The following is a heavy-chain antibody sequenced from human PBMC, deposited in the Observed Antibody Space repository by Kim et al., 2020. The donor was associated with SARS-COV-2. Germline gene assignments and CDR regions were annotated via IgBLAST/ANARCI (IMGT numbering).Heavy chain of an antibody. CDR2: ISAYNGNT. CDR3: ARDRRDYIDF. CDR1: GYNFITYG. Sequence: ASVKVSCKASGYNFITYGISWVRQTPGKGLQWMGYISAYNGNTVYVEKFQGRVTMTTDTATSTAYMELRSLRSDDSAVYYCARDRRDYIDFWGQGTLVTV. V-gene: IGHV1-18*01. J-gene: IGHJ4*02.